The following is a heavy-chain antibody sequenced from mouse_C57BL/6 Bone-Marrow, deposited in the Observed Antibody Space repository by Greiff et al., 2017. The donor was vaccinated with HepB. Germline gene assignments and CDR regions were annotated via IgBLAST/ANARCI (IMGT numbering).Heavy chain of an antibody. CDR2: IWWDDDK. V-gene: IGHV8-8*01. CDR3: ARISDYYGSSYWYFDV. Sequence: QVTLKESGPGILQPSQTLSLTCSFSGFSLSTFGMGVGWIRQPSGKGLEWLAHIWWDDDKYYNPALKSRLTISKDTSKNQVFLKIANVDTADTATYYCARISDYYGSSYWYFDVWGTGTTVTVSS. CDR1: GFSLSTFGMG. J-gene: IGHJ1*03. D-gene: IGHD1-1*01.